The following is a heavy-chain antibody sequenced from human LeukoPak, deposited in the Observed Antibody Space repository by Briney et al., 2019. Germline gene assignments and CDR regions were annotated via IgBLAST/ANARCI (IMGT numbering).Heavy chain of an antibody. CDR1: GFTFASHA. CDR3: AKDLSSSWPNAFHI. V-gene: IGHV3-23*01. J-gene: IGHJ3*02. Sequence: GGSLRLSCTASGFTFASHAMSWVRQAPGEGLEWVSFISGGSSSTYYADSVQGRFTTSRDNSKNILYLQMNSLRAEDTAVYYCAKDLSSSWPNAFHIWGQGTMVTVSS. CDR2: ISGGSSST. D-gene: IGHD6-13*01.